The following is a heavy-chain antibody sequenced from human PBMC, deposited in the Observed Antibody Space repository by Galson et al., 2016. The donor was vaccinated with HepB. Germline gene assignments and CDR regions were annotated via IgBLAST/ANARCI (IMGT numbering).Heavy chain of an antibody. J-gene: IGHJ4*02. CDR2: IYYNGST. D-gene: IGHD2-21*01. Sequence: TLSLTCTVSGGSINSGGYYWNWVRQHPGKGLAWIGYIYYNGSTYYNPTLQSRTLISIDTSKNNLSVKLGSVTAADTAVYYCARGGFRDKGIPHFWGQGIQVTVSS. CDR3: ARGGFRDKGIPHF. V-gene: IGHV4-31*03. CDR1: GGSINSGGYY.